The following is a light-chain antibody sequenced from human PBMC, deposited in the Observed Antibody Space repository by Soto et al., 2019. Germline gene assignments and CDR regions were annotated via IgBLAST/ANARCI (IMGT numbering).Light chain of an antibody. CDR2: GAS. V-gene: IGKV3-20*01. CDR3: LQKYFYPFT. Sequence: EIVLTQSPGTLSLSPGERATLSCRASQSVSSSYLAWHQQRPGQAPRLLIYGASSRATGIPDRFSGSGSGTGFTLTISSLQPEDFATYYCLQKYFYPFTFGPGTKVDIK. J-gene: IGKJ3*01. CDR1: QSVSSSY.